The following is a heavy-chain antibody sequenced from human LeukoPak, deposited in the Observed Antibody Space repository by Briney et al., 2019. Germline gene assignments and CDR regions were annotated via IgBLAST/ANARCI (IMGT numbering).Heavy chain of an antibody. CDR3: ARSMVRGGGYFDY. CDR1: GYTFTGYY. D-gene: IGHD3-10*01. CDR2: INPNSGGT. Sequence: ASVKVSCKASGYTFTGYYMHWVRQAPGQGLEWMGWINPNSGGTNYAQKFQGRVTMTRDTSISTAYMELSRLRSDDTAVYYCARSMVRGGGYFDYWGQGTLVTVSS. V-gene: IGHV1-2*02. J-gene: IGHJ4*02.